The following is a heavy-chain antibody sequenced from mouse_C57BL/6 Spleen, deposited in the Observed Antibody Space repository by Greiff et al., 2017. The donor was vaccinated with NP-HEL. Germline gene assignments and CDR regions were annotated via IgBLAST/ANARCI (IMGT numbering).Heavy chain of an antibody. Sequence: VQLQQSGPELVKPGASVKIPCKASGYAFTDYNIDWVKQSHGQRLEWIGDINPNNGGTIYNQKFKGKATLTVDKSSSTAYMELRSLTSEDTAVYYCAIRQLRYYAMDYWGQGTSVTVSS. D-gene: IGHD3-2*01. V-gene: IGHV1-18*01. CDR2: INPNNGGT. J-gene: IGHJ4*01. CDR1: GYAFTDYN. CDR3: AIRQLRYYAMDY.